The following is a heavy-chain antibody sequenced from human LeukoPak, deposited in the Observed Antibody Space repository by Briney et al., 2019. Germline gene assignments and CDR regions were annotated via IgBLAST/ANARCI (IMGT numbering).Heavy chain of an antibody. Sequence: SETLSLTCTVSDDSITNYYWSWIRQPPGKGLEWIGYIFYSGTTYYNPSLKSRVTMSLDTSRSQFSLRPKSLTAADTAVYYCARQIIRGQYLVHFDYWSQGILVTVSS. CDR1: DDSITNYY. J-gene: IGHJ4*02. CDR2: IFYSGTT. V-gene: IGHV4-59*08. D-gene: IGHD6-13*01. CDR3: ARQIIRGQYLVHFDY.